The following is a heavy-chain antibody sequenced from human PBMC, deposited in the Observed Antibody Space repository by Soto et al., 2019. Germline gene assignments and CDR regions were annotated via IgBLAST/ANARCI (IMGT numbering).Heavy chain of an antibody. CDR1: GYTFTSYG. V-gene: IGHV1-18*01. Sequence: QVQLVQSGAEVKKPGASVKVSCKASGYTFTSYGISWVRQAPGQGLEWMGWISAYNGNTNYVQKLQGRVTMTTDTSTRTGYMDLRSLRSDYTAVYYCARDFSVGLVDYWGQGTLVTVSS. CDR3: ARDFSVGLVDY. J-gene: IGHJ4*02. D-gene: IGHD6-19*01. CDR2: ISAYNGNT.